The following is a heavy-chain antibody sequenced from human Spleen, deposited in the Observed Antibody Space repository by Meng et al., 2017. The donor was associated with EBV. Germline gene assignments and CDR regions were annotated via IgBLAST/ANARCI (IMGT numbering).Heavy chain of an antibody. Sequence: QRRLQGSGPGLATPSGTLSLSGAVSGGSISSSNWWTWVRQPPGKGLEWIGEVFHRGSTNYNPSLKSRVTISVDTSKNQFSLKLRSVTAADTAVYYCARDQSGLSGFGPWGQGTLVTVSS. V-gene: IGHV4-4*02. D-gene: IGHD5-12*01. CDR1: GGSISSSNW. CDR3: ARDQSGLSGFGP. CDR2: VFHRGST. J-gene: IGHJ5*02.